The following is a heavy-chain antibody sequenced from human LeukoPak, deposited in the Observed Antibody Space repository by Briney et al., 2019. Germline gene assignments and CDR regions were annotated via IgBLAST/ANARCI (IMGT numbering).Heavy chain of an antibody. V-gene: IGHV4-59*01. D-gene: IGHD6-6*01. CDR2: IYYSGST. Sequence: SETLSLTCTASGGSISSYYWSWIRQPPGKGLEWIGYIYYSGSTNYNPSLKSRVTISVDTSKNQFSLKLSSVTAADTAVYYCARDQDSSSLLGYWGQGTLVTVSS. J-gene: IGHJ4*02. CDR3: ARDQDSSSLLGY. CDR1: GGSISSYY.